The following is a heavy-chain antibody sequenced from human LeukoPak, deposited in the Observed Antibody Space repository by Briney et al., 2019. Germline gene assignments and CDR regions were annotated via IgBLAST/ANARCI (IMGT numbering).Heavy chain of an antibody. CDR3: AVSVQAAAIPAFDY. V-gene: IGHV1-2*02. CDR1: GYIFAGHY. J-gene: IGHJ4*02. CDR2: IDPTSGAT. Sequence: ASVKVSCKASGYIFAGHYRHWMRQAPGQGLEWMGWIDPTSGATKYAQNFQGRVTMTRDTSVSTAYMELSGLISDDTAVYYCAVSVQAAAIPAFDYWGQGALVTVSS. D-gene: IGHD6-25*01.